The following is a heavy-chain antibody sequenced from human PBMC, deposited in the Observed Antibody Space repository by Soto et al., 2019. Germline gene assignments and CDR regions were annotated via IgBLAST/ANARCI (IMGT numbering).Heavy chain of an antibody. CDR2: IYPGDSDT. J-gene: IGHJ6*02. D-gene: IGHD6-19*01. V-gene: IGHV5-51*01. CDR3: ARQRYNSGPTDNDMDV. CDR1: GYDFATYW. Sequence: GVSLKISCKGSGYDFATYWIGWVRQMPGKGLEWMGIIYPGDSDTKYSPSFQGQVTISVDKSISTAYLQWSSLKASDTAMYYCARQRYNSGPTDNDMDVWGQGTTVTVSS.